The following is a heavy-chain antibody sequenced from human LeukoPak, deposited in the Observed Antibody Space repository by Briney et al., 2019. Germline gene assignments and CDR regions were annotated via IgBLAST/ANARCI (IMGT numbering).Heavy chain of an antibody. CDR2: IYPGDSDT. D-gene: IGHD5-18*01. J-gene: IGHJ6*02. CDR3: ARSHSYGSNYYYYGMDV. Sequence: GESLKISCKGSGYSFTSYWIGWVRQMPGKGLEWMGIIYPGDSDTRYSPSFQGQVTISADKSISTAYLQWSSLKASDTAMYYCARSHSYGSNYYYYGMDVWGQGTTVTVSS. V-gene: IGHV5-51*01. CDR1: GYSFTSYW.